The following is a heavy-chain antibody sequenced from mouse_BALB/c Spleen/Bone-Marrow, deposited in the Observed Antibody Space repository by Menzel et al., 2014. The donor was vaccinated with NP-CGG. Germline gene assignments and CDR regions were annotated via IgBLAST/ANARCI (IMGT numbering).Heavy chain of an antibody. J-gene: IGHJ4*01. CDR1: GFSFTDYF. CDR3: GRYGYDAMDF. D-gene: IGHD1-1*02. V-gene: IGHV1-37*01. CDR2: IHPYNGDT. Sequence: EVKLMESGPELVKPGASVKLSCRASGFSFTDYFINWVKQSHGKSLEWIGRIHPYNGDTFYNQKFKVKATLTVGKSSNTARMELLSLTSEDSAVYYCGRYGYDAMDFWGQGTSVTVSS.